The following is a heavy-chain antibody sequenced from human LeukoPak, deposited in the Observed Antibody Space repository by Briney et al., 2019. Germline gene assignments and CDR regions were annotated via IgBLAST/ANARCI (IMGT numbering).Heavy chain of an antibody. J-gene: IGHJ6*02. Sequence: ASVKVSCKASGYTFTSYGISWVRQAPGQGLEWVGWISAYNGNTNYAQKLQGRVTMTTGTSTSTAYMELRSLRSDDTAVYYCARVPDYGDYYYYGMDVWGQGTTVTVSS. V-gene: IGHV1-18*01. D-gene: IGHD4-17*01. CDR3: ARVPDYGDYYYYGMDV. CDR2: ISAYNGNT. CDR1: GYTFTSYG.